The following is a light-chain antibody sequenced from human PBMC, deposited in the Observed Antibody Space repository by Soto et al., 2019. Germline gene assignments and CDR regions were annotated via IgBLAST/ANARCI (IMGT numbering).Light chain of an antibody. CDR2: AAS. CDR1: QSLISP. Sequence: EIVFKQSPATRALSAGEIATLACGASQSLISPLAWYPPTPGQAPSRLIFAASISARGGPARFSSGGSGTDCTPTLSNVEPEDCAVLYCQQGCNWLWPFVQGTKVEIK. CDR3: QQGCNWLWP. V-gene: IGKV3-11*01. J-gene: IGKJ1*01.